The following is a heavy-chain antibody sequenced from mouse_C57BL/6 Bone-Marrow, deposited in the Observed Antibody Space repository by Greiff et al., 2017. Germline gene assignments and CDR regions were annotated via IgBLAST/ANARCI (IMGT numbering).Heavy chain of an antibody. CDR3: SREDGYYLDYFDY. CDR2: IHPNSGST. V-gene: IGHV1-64*01. J-gene: IGHJ2*01. CDR1: GYTFTSYW. Sequence: QVQLQQPGAELVKPGASVKLSCKASGYTFTSYWMHWVKQRPGQGLEWIGMIHPNSGSTNYNEKFKSKATLTVDKSSSTAYMQLSSLTSEDSAVYYWSREDGYYLDYFDYWGQGTTLTVSS. D-gene: IGHD2-3*01.